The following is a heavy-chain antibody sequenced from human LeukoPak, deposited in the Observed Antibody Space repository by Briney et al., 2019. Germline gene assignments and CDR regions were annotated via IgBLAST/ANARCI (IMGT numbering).Heavy chain of an antibody. Sequence: PSQTLSLTCTVSGGSISSGDYYWSWIRQPPGKGLEWIGYIYYSGSTYYNPSLKSRVTISVDTSKNQFSLKLSSVTAADTAVYYCAREGRKHFNYYMDVWGKGTTVTVSS. J-gene: IGHJ6*03. CDR3: AREGRKHFNYYMDV. CDR1: GGSISSGDYY. D-gene: IGHD1-14*01. CDR2: IYYSGST. V-gene: IGHV4-30-4*08.